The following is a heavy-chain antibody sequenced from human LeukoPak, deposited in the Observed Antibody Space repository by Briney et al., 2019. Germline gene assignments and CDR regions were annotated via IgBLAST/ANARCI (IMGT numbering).Heavy chain of an antibody. Sequence: GGSLRLSCAASGFXFDDYGITWVRQAPGKGLEWVSSINWNGGSTGYADSVKGRFTISRDNAKNSLFLQMNSLRAEDTALYYCARDRGPYDSSGYYPYDAFDIWGQGTIVTVSS. CDR1: GFXFDDYG. CDR3: ARDRGPYDSSGYYPYDAFDI. CDR2: INWNGGST. D-gene: IGHD3-22*01. V-gene: IGHV3-20*04. J-gene: IGHJ3*02.